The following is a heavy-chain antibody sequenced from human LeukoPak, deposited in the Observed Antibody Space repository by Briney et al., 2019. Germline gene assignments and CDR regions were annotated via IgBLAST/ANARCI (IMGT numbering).Heavy chain of an antibody. Sequence: PGGSLRLSCAASGFTFSNYWIHWVRQAPGKGPGWVSHINSDGSGTSYADSVKGRFTVSRDNAKNTLYLQMNSLRVEDTAVYYCARGTSVAGSDYWGQGTLVTVSS. CDR1: GFTFSNYW. CDR3: ARGTSVAGSDY. V-gene: IGHV3-74*01. J-gene: IGHJ4*02. CDR2: INSDGSGT. D-gene: IGHD6-19*01.